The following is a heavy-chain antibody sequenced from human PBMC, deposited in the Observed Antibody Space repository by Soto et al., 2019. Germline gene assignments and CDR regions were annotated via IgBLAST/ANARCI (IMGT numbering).Heavy chain of an antibody. D-gene: IGHD2-15*01. CDR3: VRVGWR. Sequence: EVQLVESGGGLIQPGGSLRLSCAASGFTVSSNYMSWVRQAPGKGLEWVSVIYSGGSTYYADSVKGRFTISRDNSKNMLYLERNSLRWQDTAVYYCVRVGWRWGKGTLVTVCS. CDR1: GFTVSSNY. V-gene: IGHV3-53*01. J-gene: IGHJ1*01. CDR2: IYSGGST.